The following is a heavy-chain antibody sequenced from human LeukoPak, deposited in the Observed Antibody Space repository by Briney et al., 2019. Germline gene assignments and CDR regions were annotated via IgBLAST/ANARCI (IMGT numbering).Heavy chain of an antibody. CDR2: IHHSGES. CDR1: GGSISGRNW. D-gene: IGHD2-15*01. Sequence: SETLSLTCAVSGGSISGRNWWNWVRQPPGKGLEWIGEIHHSGESNYNPSLKSRVTLSIDKSTNRFSLKLSSVTAADTAIYYCARDPPAYCSGNNCYNWYFDLWGRGILITVSS. CDR3: ARDPPAYCSGNNCYNWYFDL. V-gene: IGHV4-4*02. J-gene: IGHJ2*01.